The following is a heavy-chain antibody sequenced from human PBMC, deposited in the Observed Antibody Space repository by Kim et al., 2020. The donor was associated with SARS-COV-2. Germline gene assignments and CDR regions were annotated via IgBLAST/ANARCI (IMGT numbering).Heavy chain of an antibody. D-gene: IGHD3-22*01. CDR1: GYSMTNGYY. Sequence: SETLSLTCNVYGYSMTNGYYWGWRRQPRGKGVEWIGNMYHSGSHYHTPSLRSRVTISVDTSKSKVSLKMTSVTAADTAVYYCVATYYYGSAGDSDFWGQGTLVTVSS. V-gene: IGHV4-38-2*02. J-gene: IGHJ4*02. CDR3: VATYYYGSAGDSDF. CDR2: MYHSGSH.